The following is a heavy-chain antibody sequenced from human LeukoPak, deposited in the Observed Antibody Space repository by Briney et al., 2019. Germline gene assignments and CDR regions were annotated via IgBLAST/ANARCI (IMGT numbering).Heavy chain of an antibody. CDR1: GFTFSSYA. V-gene: IGHV3-23*01. CDR2: ISGSGGST. CDR3: AKGPRASGWYYFDY. Sequence: GGSLRLSCAASGFTFSSYAMSWVRQAPGKGLEWVSAISGSGGSTYYADSVKGRLTISRDNSKNTLYLQMNSLRAEDTAVYYCAKGPRASGWYYFDYWGQGTLVTVSS. J-gene: IGHJ4*02. D-gene: IGHD6-19*01.